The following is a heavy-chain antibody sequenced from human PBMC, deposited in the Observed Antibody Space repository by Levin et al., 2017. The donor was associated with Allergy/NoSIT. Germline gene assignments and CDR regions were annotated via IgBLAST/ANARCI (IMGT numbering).Heavy chain of an antibody. CDR3: AGDRIAVGGIVHFDQ. J-gene: IGHJ4*02. D-gene: IGHD2-21*01. CDR1: GFTFTGYS. CDR2: ISGITGNS. Sequence: LSLTCVASGFTFTGYSMNWVRQAPGKGLEWVSSISGITGNSYYSGSVRGRFTISRDNAKNSLFLQMDSLRDDDTAVYYCAGDRIAVGGIVHFDQWGQGTLVTVSS. V-gene: IGHV3-21*04.